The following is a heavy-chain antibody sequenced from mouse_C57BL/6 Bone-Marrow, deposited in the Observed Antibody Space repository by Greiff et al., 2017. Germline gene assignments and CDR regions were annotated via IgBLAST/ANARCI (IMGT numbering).Heavy chain of an antibody. D-gene: IGHD1-1*01. CDR2: ISSGGSYT. Sequence: EVKLMESGGDLVKPGGSLKLSCAASGFTFSSYGMSWVRQTPDKRLEWVATISSGGSYTYYPDSVKGRFTISRDNAKNTLYLQTSSLKSEDTAMYYCARPTTVVAMDYAMDYWGQGTSVTVSS. J-gene: IGHJ4*01. CDR1: GFTFSSYG. CDR3: ARPTTVVAMDYAMDY. V-gene: IGHV5-6*01.